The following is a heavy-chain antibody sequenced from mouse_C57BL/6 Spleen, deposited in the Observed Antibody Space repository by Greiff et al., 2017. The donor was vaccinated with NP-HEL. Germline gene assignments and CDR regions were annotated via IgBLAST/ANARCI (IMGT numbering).Heavy chain of an antibody. CDR3: TGTSPYGSSYAMDY. V-gene: IGHV6-3*01. CDR1: GFTFSNYW. Sequence: EVKLQESGGGLVQPGGSMKLSCVASGFTFSNYWMNWVRQSPEKGLEWVAQIRLKSDNYATHYAESVKGRFTISRDDSKSSVYLQMNNLRAEDTGIYYCTGTSPYGSSYAMDYWGQGTSVTVSS. CDR2: IRLKSDNYAT. J-gene: IGHJ4*01. D-gene: IGHD1-1*01.